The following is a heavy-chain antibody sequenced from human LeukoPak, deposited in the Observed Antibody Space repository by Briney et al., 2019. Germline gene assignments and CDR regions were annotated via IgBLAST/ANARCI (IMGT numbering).Heavy chain of an antibody. Sequence: ASVKVSCKASGYTFTSYGISWVRQAPGQGLEWMGWISAYNGNTNYAQKLQGRVTMTTDTSTSTAYMELRSLRSDDTAVYYCARVPGAAYYYGMDVWGKETTVTVSS. V-gene: IGHV1-18*04. CDR1: GYTFTSYG. D-gene: IGHD2-15*01. CDR2: ISAYNGNT. J-gene: IGHJ6*04. CDR3: ARVPGAAYYYGMDV.